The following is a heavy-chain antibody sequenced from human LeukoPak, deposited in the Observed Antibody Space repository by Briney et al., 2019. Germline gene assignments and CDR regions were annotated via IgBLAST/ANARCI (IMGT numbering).Heavy chain of an antibody. CDR1: GFTFSSYW. V-gene: IGHV3-74*01. CDR3: ARVRSEKVHYDFWSGPLPFDP. Sequence: PGGSLRLSCAASGFTFSSYWMHWVRQAPGKGLVWVSRINTDGSSTSYADSVKGRFTISRDNAKNTLYLQMNSLRAEDTAVYYCARVRSEKVHYDFWSGPLPFDPWGQGTLVTVSS. CDR2: INTDGSST. J-gene: IGHJ5*02. D-gene: IGHD3-3*01.